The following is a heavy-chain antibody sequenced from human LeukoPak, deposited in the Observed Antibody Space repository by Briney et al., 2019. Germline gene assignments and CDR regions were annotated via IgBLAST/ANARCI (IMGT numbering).Heavy chain of an antibody. Sequence: GGSLRLSCAASGFTLSSYAMSWVRQAPGKGLEWVSAISASGGSAYYADSVKGRFTISRDNSKNTLYLQMNSLRAEDTAVYYCAVDSNDAFDIWGQGTMVTVSS. CDR1: GFTLSSYA. V-gene: IGHV3-23*01. D-gene: IGHD3/OR15-3a*01. CDR3: AVDSNDAFDI. CDR2: ISASGGSA. J-gene: IGHJ3*02.